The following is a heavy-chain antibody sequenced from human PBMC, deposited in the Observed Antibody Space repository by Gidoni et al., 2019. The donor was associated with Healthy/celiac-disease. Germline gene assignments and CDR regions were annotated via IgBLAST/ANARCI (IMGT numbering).Heavy chain of an antibody. CDR3: ARDCSSTSCYDY. CDR2: ICYSGST. J-gene: IGHJ4*02. CDR1: GVSISSGGYY. Sequence: QVQLQESGPGLVKPSQTLSLTGPVSGVSISSGGYYWRLIRQHPGKGLEWIGYICYSGSTYYNPSLKSRVTISVDTSKNQFSLKLSSVTAADTAVYYCARDCSSTSCYDYWGQGTLVTVSS. V-gene: IGHV4-31*03. D-gene: IGHD2-2*01.